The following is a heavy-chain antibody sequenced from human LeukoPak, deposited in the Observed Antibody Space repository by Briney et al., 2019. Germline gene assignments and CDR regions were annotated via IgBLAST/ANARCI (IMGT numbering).Heavy chain of an antibody. V-gene: IGHV3-48*01. J-gene: IGHJ4*02. D-gene: IGHD7-27*01. CDR1: GFSFSTYS. CDR2: ISSGSSAI. Sequence: PGGSLRLSCAASGFSFSTYSMNWVRQAPGKGLQWVSYISSGSSAICYTDSVKGRFTITRDDAKNSVYLQMNSLRTEDTAVYYCGTGDPRFDYWGQGILVTVSS. CDR3: GTGDPRFDY.